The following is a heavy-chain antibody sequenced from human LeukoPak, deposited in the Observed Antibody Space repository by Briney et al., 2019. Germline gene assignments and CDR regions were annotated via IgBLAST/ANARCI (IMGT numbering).Heavy chain of an antibody. D-gene: IGHD1-1*01. CDR2: INPNSGGT. V-gene: IGHV1-2*02. CDR3: ARDLPRDNNSYSDAFDV. CDR1: GYAFSGYY. Sequence: ASVKVSCKASGYAFSGYYIHWVRQAPGQGLEWMGWINPNSGGTNYARKFQGGVTMTSDASITTAYMELSRLRSDDTAVYYCARDLPRDNNSYSDAFDVWGQGTMVTVSS. J-gene: IGHJ3*01.